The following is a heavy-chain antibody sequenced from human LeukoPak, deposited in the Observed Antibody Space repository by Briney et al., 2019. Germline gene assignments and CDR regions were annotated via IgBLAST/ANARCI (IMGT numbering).Heavy chain of an antibody. J-gene: IGHJ5*02. CDR2: MDPKNGNT. Sequence: ASVKVSCKASGYIFTRYGINWVRPATGQGLEWMGWMDPKNGNTDYAQKFQGRVTMTRDTSMSTAYMELNSLTSDDTAEYYCVRGLYSGNKITEFDAWGQGTLVTVSS. V-gene: IGHV1-8*01. CDR3: VRGLYSGNKITEFDA. D-gene: IGHD5-12*01. CDR1: GYIFTRYG.